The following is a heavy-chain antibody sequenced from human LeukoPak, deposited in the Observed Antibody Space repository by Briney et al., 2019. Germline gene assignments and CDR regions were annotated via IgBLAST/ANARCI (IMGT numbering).Heavy chain of an antibody. V-gene: IGHV3-30*02. D-gene: IGHD3-10*01. J-gene: IGHJ4*02. CDR1: GFTFGSYG. CDR3: AKSGPYGSGSYSLDY. Sequence: GGSLRLSCAASGFTFGSYGMHWVRQAPGKGLEWVAFIRYDGSNKYYADSVKGRFTISRDNSKNTLYLQMNSLRAEDTAVYYCAKSGPYGSGSYSLDYWGQGTLVTVSS. CDR2: IRYDGSNK.